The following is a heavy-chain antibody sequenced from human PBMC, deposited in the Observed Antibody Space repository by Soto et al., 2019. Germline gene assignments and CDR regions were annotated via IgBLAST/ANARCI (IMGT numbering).Heavy chain of an antibody. CDR3: AKGLLGEIYYFDS. CDR2: IIGSGGIT. D-gene: IGHD3-16*01. V-gene: IGHV3-23*01. J-gene: IGHJ4*02. CDR1: GFTFSSYA. Sequence: EVQLLQSGGGLVQPGGSLRLSCAASGFTFSSYAMSWVRQAPGKGLEWVSAIIGSGGITNYADSVKGRFTISRDNAKNTLYLQMNSLRADDTAIYYCAKGLLGEIYYFDSWGQGTLVTVSS.